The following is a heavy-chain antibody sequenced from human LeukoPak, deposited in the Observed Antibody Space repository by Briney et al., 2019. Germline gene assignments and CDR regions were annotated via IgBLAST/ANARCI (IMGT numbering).Heavy chain of an antibody. V-gene: IGHV4-59*11. Sequence: SETLSFTCTVSGGSISSHYWSWIRQPPGKGLEWNGYIYYSGSTNYNPSLKSRVTISVDTSKNQVSLKLSSVTAADTAVYYCASGKMATPDYWGQGTLVTVSS. CDR2: IYYSGST. CDR1: GGSISSHY. J-gene: IGHJ4*02. D-gene: IGHD5-24*01. CDR3: ASGKMATPDY.